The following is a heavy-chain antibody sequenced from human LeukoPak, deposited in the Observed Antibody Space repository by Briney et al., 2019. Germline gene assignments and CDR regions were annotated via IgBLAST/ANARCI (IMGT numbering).Heavy chain of an antibody. CDR3: ARDSYCGGDCSPPFYYYYGMDV. Sequence: PSETQSLTCTVSGGSISSSSYYWGWIRQPPGKGLEWIGSIYYSGSTYYNPSLKSRVTISVDTSKNQFSLKLSSVTAADTAVYYCARDSYCGGDCSPPFYYYYGMDVWGQGTTVTVSS. CDR1: GGSISSSSYY. V-gene: IGHV4-39*07. D-gene: IGHD2-21*02. J-gene: IGHJ6*02. CDR2: IYYSGST.